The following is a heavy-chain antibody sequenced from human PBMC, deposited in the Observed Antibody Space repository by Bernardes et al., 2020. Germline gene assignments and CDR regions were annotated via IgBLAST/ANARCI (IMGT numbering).Heavy chain of an antibody. J-gene: IGHJ4*02. V-gene: IGHV1-18*01. D-gene: IGHD2-15*01. Sequence: ASVKVSCKASGYTFTSYGISWVRQAPGQGLEWMGWISAYNGNTNYAQKLQGRVTMTTDTSTSTAYMELRSLRSDDTAVYYCASQNRRLGYCSGGSCPLGYWGQGTLVTVSS. CDR1: GYTFTSYG. CDR2: ISAYNGNT. CDR3: ASQNRRLGYCSGGSCPLGY.